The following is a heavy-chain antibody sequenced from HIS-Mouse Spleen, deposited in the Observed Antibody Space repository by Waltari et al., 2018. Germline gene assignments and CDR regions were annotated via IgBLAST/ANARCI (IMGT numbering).Heavy chain of an antibody. Sequence: QLQLQESGPGLVKPSETLSLTCTVSGGSISSSSYYWGWVRQPPGKGLGWFGGIYYSGSTYYNPSLKSRVTISVDTSKNQFSLKLSSVTAADTAVYYCAREIPYSSSWYDWYFDLWGRGTLVTVSS. CDR2: IYYSGST. D-gene: IGHD6-13*01. V-gene: IGHV4-39*07. CDR3: AREIPYSSSWYDWYFDL. CDR1: GGSISSSSYY. J-gene: IGHJ2*01.